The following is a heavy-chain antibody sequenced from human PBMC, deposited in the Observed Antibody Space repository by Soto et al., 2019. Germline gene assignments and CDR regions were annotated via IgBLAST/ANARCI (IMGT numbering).Heavy chain of an antibody. V-gene: IGHV4-39*01. CDR1: GGSISTSRSY. CDR2: IFYSGST. Sequence: SETLSLTCNVSGGSISTSRSYWAWIRQPPGMGLEWLANIFYSGSTYYNPSLASRVTVSVDTSKNEFSLKLRSVTAADTAVYYCARQPTTGDTDLWFDPWGQGTLVTVSS. J-gene: IGHJ5*02. CDR3: ARQPTTGDTDLWFDP. D-gene: IGHD2-21*01.